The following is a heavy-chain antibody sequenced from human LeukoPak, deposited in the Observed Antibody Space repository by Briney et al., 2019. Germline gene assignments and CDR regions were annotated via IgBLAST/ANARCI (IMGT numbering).Heavy chain of an antibody. CDR2: IIPILGIA. Sequence: GASVKVSCKASGGTFSSYAISWLRRAPGQGLEWMGRIIPILGIANYAQKFQGRVTITADKSTSTAYMELSSLRSEDTAVYYCARVGSGNPPYWGQGTLVTVSS. D-gene: IGHD4-23*01. J-gene: IGHJ4*02. CDR3: ARVGSGNPPY. CDR1: GGTFSSYA. V-gene: IGHV1-69*04.